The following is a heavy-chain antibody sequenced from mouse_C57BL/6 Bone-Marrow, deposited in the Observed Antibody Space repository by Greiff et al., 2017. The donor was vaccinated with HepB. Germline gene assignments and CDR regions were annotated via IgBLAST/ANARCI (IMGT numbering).Heavy chain of an antibody. J-gene: IGHJ4*01. CDR2: IDPSDSET. CDR1: GYTFTSYW. D-gene: IGHD3-2*02. Sequence: QVQLQQSGAELVRPGSSVKLSCKASGYTFTSYWMHWVKQRPIQGLEWIGNIDPSDSETHYNQKFKDKATLTVDKSSSTAYMQRSSLTSEDSAVYYCARRAAQATPYAMDYWGQGTSVTVSS. V-gene: IGHV1-52*01. CDR3: ARRAAQATPYAMDY.